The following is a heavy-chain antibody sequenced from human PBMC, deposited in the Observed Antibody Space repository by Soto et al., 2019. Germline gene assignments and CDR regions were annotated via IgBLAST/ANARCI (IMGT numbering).Heavy chain of an antibody. CDR1: GFTFSRYG. Sequence: GGSLRLSCTASGFTFSRYGMRWVRQAPGKGLEWVAVISYDGSNKYYADSVKGRFTISRDNSKNTLYLQMNSLRAEDTAVYYCARDPLWGTAMVLWYFALWGRGTLVTVSS. J-gene: IGHJ2*01. D-gene: IGHD5-18*01. V-gene: IGHV3-30*03. CDR2: ISYDGSNK. CDR3: ARDPLWGTAMVLWYFAL.